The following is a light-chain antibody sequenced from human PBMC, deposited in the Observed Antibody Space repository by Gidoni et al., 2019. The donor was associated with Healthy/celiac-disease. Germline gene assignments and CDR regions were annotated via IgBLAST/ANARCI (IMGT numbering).Light chain of an antibody. CDR1: QSVSSSY. CDR2: GAS. J-gene: IGKJ2*01. CDR3: QQYGSSPRMYT. Sequence: EIGLTQSPGTLSLSPGERATLSCRASQSVSSSYLAWYQQKPGQAPRLLIYGASSRATGIPDRFSGSGSGTDFTLTISRLEPEDFAVYYCQQYGSSPRMYTFXQXTKLEIK. V-gene: IGKV3-20*01.